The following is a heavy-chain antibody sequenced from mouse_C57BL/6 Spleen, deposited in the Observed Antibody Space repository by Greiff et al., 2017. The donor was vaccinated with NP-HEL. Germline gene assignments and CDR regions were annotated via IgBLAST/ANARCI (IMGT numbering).Heavy chain of an antibody. D-gene: IGHD1-1*01. CDR3: TTRYYGSTD. V-gene: IGHV14-1*01. CDR1: GFNITDYY. Sequence: VQLQQSGAELVRPGASVKLSCTASGFNITDYYMHWVKQRPEQGLEWIGVIYPEDGDTEYAPKFQGKATMTADTSSNTAYLQLSSLTSEDTAVYYCTTRYYGSTDWGQGTTLTVSS. CDR2: IYPEDGDT. J-gene: IGHJ2*01.